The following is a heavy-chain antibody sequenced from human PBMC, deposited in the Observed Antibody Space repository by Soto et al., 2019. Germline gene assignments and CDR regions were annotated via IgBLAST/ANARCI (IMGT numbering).Heavy chain of an antibody. V-gene: IGHV4-39*01. CDR1: GGSISSSSYY. J-gene: IGHJ4*02. Sequence: QLQLQESGPGLVKPSETLSLTCTVSGGSISSSSYYWGWIRQPPGKGLEWIGSIYYSGSTYYNPSRTGRVTISVDTSKHQFSLKLSSVTAAGPAVYYCACRGGSGWEIDYWGQGTLVTVSS. CDR3: ACRGGSGWEIDY. D-gene: IGHD6-19*01. CDR2: IYYSGST.